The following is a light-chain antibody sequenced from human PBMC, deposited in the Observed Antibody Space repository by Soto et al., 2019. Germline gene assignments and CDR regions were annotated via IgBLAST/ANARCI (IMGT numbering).Light chain of an antibody. V-gene: IGKV1-5*03. CDR1: QSISNW. J-gene: IGKJ1*01. CDR2: KAS. CDR3: QQYDTYPRT. Sequence: DIQMTQSPSTLSASVGDRVTITCRASQSISNWLAWYQQKPGKAPKLLIFKASTLESGVPSRFSGSGSGTEFTLNISSLQPDDFATYHSQQYDTYPRTFGQGTKVDIK.